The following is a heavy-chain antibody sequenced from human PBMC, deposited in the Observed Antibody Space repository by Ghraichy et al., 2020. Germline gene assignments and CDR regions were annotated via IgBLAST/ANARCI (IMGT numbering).Heavy chain of an antibody. CDR1: GGAVATYY. CDR3: ARRGDTYGYLEAYAFDI. CDR2: FFYSRSP. D-gene: IGHD5-18*01. Sequence: SETLSLTCTVSGGAVATYYWSWIRQPPGKGLEWLGYFFYSRSPKYNPSLKSRVTMLLDMSKNQFSLKLSSVTAADTAIYYCARRGDTYGYLEAYAFDIWGPGTVLTVSS. J-gene: IGHJ3*02. V-gene: IGHV4-59*02.